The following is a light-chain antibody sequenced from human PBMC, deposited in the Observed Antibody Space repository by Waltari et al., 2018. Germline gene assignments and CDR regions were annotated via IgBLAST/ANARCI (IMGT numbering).Light chain of an antibody. CDR1: QSLLHSNGYNY. CDR2: LGS. CDR3: MQSLRALWT. V-gene: IGKV2-28*01. J-gene: IGKJ1*01. Sequence: DIVVTQSPLSLPVTPGEPASISCRSSQSLLHSNGYNYLAWYLQKPGQSPQLLIYLGSNRASGVPDRVSGSGSGTYFTLKISRVEAEDFGVYYCMQSLRALWTFGQGTKVEIK.